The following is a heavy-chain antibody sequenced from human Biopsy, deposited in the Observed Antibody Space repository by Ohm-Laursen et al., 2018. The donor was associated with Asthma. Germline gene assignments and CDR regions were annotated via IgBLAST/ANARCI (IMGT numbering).Heavy chain of an antibody. V-gene: IGHV3-53*01. D-gene: IGHD4-23*01. J-gene: IGHJ3*02. CDR1: GFTVSTNG. CDR2: IYSGGGT. CDR3: ARAYGGSFFSGSFDI. Sequence: LRLSCAASGFTVSTNGMSWVRQPPGKGLEWVSVIYSGGGTYYADSVQGRVTISRDNPKNTLSLQMNSLRAEDTAVYYCARAYGGSFFSGSFDIWGQGTMVTVSS.